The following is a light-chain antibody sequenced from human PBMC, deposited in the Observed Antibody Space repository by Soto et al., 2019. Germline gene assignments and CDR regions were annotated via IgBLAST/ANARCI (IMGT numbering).Light chain of an antibody. CDR1: QGIGYR. CDR3: LHTYCFPRT. CDR2: FAS. V-gene: IGKV1-12*01. J-gene: IGKJ1*01. Sequence: DIQMTQSPSSVSASVGDRVTITCRASQGIGYRLAGYQQKPGKVPQLLIYFASTLGSGVPSRFIGHRSGAYFILTITTLQADEFATYDCLHTYCFPRTYGLGAKVEIK.